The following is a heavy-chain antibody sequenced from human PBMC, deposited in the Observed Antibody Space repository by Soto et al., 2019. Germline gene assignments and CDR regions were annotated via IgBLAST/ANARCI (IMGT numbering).Heavy chain of an antibody. Sequence: PSETLSLTCTVSGGSISSSSYYWGWIRQPPGKGLEWIGSIYYSGSTYYNPSLKSRVTISVDTSKNQFSLKLSSVTAADTAVYYCARALNYYDSSGYPYYFDYWRQGTLVTVSS. CDR2: IYYSGST. V-gene: IGHV4-39*01. J-gene: IGHJ4*02. CDR1: GGSISSSSYY. D-gene: IGHD3-22*01. CDR3: ARALNYYDSSGYPYYFDY.